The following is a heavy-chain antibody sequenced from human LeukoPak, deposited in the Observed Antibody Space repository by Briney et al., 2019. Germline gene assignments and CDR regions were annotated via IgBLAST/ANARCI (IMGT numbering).Heavy chain of an antibody. J-gene: IGHJ4*01. CDR2: IWFDGKNT. CDR3: TAVDYDY. CDR1: GFTFSTHA. Sequence: GGSLRLSCAASGFTFSTHAMHWVRQAPAKGLEWVAMIWFDGKNTHYVDSVKGRFTISRDNSKNTVDLRMNRLRAEDTAVYYCTAVDYDYWGQGSLVTVSS. V-gene: IGHV3-33*01. D-gene: IGHD4-23*01.